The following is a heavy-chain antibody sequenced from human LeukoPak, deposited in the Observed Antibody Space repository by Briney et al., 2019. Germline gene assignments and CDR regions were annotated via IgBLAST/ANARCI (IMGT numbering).Heavy chain of an antibody. CDR2: VSGTGGRT. D-gene: IGHD6-13*01. CDR1: GFTFSTYA. J-gene: IGHJ6*02. Sequence: QPGGSLRLSCAASGFTFSTYAMSWVRQAPGKGLEWVSVVSGTGGRTYYADSVKGRFTISRDNSRNTLDLQMNSLRAEDTAVYYCARAAAGRAYYHYGMDVWGQGTTVTVSS. V-gene: IGHV3-23*01. CDR3: ARAAAGRAYYHYGMDV.